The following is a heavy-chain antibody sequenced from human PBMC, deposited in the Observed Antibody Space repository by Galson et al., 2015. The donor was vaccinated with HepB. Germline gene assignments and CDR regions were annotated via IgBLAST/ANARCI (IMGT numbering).Heavy chain of an antibody. Sequence: SVKVSCKASGYTFTSYAMHWVRQAPGQRLEWMGWINAGNGNTKYSQKFQGRVTITRDTSASTAYMELSSLRSEDTAVYYCARPSPDYGGNPGAFDYWGQGTLVTVSS. CDR2: INAGNGNT. J-gene: IGHJ4*02. CDR3: ARPSPDYGGNPGAFDY. CDR1: GYTFTSYA. D-gene: IGHD4-23*01. V-gene: IGHV1-3*01.